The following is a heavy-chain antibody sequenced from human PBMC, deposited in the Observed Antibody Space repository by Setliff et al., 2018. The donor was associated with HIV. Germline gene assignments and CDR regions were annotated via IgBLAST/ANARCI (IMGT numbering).Heavy chain of an antibody. V-gene: IGHV1-2*02. J-gene: IGHJ6*03. D-gene: IGHD3-22*01. CDR2: INPKSGDT. Sequence: ASVKVSCKASGYTFTDYYVHWVRQAPGQGLEWVGCINPKSGDTNCAQTFQDRVTMTRDTSIRTAYMELGRLRSDDTAVYYCARARTDHYDRGRRSHYYIDVWARGATVTVSS. CDR3: ARARTDHYDRGRRSHYYIDV. CDR1: GYTFTDYY.